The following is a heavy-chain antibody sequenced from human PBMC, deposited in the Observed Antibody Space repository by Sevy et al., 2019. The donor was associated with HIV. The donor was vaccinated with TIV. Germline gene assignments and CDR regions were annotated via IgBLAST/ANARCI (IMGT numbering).Heavy chain of an antibody. J-gene: IGHJ5*02. D-gene: IGHD4-17*01. CDR1: GVTFSSYA. V-gene: IGHV3-30*04. CDR2: ISYYGSNK. Sequence: GGSLRLSCAASGVTFSSYAMHWVRQAPGKGLEWVAVISYYGSNKYYADSVKGRFTISRDNSKKTVYLQMNSLRVEDTAVYYCARDQRDYAGNIRTGWFDPWGQGALVTVSS. CDR3: ARDQRDYAGNIRTGWFDP.